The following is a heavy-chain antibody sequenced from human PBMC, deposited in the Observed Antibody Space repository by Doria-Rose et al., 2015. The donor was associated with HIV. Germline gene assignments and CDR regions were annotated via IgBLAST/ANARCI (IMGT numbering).Heavy chain of an antibody. CDR1: GDPISSGDSF. CDR3: ARARNYGFPHFFDF. V-gene: IGHV4-30-4*01. Sequence: QVQLQESGPGLVRPSQTLSLTCTVSGDPISSGDSFWSWIRQPPGKGPEWIGYISSSGTTYYYPSLRGRLTISLDASKNQFSLNLNSVTAADTAVYYCARARNYGFPHFFDFWGQGTLVTVSS. J-gene: IGHJ4*02. D-gene: IGHD3-10*01. CDR2: ISSSGTT.